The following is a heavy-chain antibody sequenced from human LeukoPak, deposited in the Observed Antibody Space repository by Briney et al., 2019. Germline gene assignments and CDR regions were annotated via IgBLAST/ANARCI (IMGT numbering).Heavy chain of an antibody. J-gene: IGHJ4*02. CDR3: ARSGAYHYDSSGYYTFDY. CDR2: IYYSGST. V-gene: IGHV4-59*01. Sequence: SETLSLTCTVSGGSISSYYWSWIRQPPGKGLEWIGYIYYSGSTNYNPSLKSRVTISVDTSKNQFSLKLSSVTAADTAVYYCARSGAYHYDSSGYYTFDYWGQGTLVTVSS. D-gene: IGHD3-22*01. CDR1: GGSISSYY.